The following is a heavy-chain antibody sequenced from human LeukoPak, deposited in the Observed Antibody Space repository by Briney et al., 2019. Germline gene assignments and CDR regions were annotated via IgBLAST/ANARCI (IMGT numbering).Heavy chain of an antibody. Sequence: SETLSLTCAVSGYSISSGYYWGWIRQPPGKGLEWIGSIYHSGSTYYNPSLKSRVTISVDTSKNQSSLKLSSVTAADTAVYYCARQPGYCTNGVCYNVWFDPWGQGTLVTVSS. CDR3: ARQPGYCTNGVCYNVWFDP. CDR1: GYSISSGYY. D-gene: IGHD2-8*01. CDR2: IYHSGST. J-gene: IGHJ5*02. V-gene: IGHV4-38-2*01.